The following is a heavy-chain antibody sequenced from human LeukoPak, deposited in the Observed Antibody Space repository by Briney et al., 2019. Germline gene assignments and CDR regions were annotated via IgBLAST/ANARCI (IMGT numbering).Heavy chain of an antibody. Sequence: SETLSLTCAVYGGSFSGYYWSWIRQPPGKGLEWIGEINHSGSTNYNPSLKSRVTISVDTSKNQFSLKLSSVTAADTAVYYCARVAYDFWSGYYPSLGWYFDLWGRGTLVTVSS. D-gene: IGHD3-3*01. CDR3: ARVAYDFWSGYYPSLGWYFDL. CDR1: GGSFSGYY. J-gene: IGHJ2*01. V-gene: IGHV4-34*01. CDR2: INHSGST.